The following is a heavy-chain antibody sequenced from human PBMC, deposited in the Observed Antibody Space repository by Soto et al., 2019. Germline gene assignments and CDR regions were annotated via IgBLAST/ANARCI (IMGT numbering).Heavy chain of an antibody. V-gene: IGHV3-30*18. CDR2: MSFDGRNT. CDR3: AKVLDYYDSSGCPGHY. D-gene: IGHD3-22*01. J-gene: IGHJ4*02. CDR1: GFTFSSYG. Sequence: PGGSLRLSCAASGFTFSSYGMHWVRQAPGKGLEWVALMSFDGRNTYHADSVKGRFTISRDNSKNTLYLQMNSLRAEDTAVYYCAKVLDYYDSSGCPGHYWGQGTLVTVSS.